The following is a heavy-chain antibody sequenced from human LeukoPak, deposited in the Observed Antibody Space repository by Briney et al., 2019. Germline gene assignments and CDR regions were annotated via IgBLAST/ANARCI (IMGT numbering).Heavy chain of an antibody. CDR1: GYSISSGFY. J-gene: IGHJ4*02. Sequence: PWETLSLTCAVSGYSISSGFYWGWIRQPPGKGMEWIGIIYYTGSSYSSPSLKSRVTISVDTSKNQFSLKLSSVTAADTAVYYCARNYCSSTSCHRGDFDSWGQGTLVTVSS. V-gene: IGHV4-38-2*01. CDR3: ARNYCSSTSCHRGDFDS. CDR2: IYYTGSS. D-gene: IGHD2-2*01.